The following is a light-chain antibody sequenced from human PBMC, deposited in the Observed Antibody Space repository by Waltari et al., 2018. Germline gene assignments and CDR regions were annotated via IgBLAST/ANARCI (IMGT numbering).Light chain of an antibody. CDR2: AAS. Sequence: DIQMTQSPSSLSASVGDRVTITCRASQSIRSYLNWYQQKPGKAPKLLFYAASSLQSGVPSRFSGSGSGTDFTLTISSLQPEDFATYYCQQSYSTRWTFGQGTKVEIK. CDR1: QSIRSY. CDR3: QQSYSTRWT. J-gene: IGKJ1*01. V-gene: IGKV1-39*01.